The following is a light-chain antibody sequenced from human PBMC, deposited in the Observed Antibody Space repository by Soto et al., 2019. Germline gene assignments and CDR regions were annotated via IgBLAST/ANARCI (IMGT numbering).Light chain of an antibody. CDR1: QGISSW. CDR3: QQYDNLPLT. J-gene: IGKJ4*01. CDR2: AAS. V-gene: IGKV1-12*01. Sequence: DIQMTQSPSSLSASLGDRVTLTCRASQGISSWLAWYQQKPGKAPKLLIYAASSLQSGVPSRFSGSGSGTDFTFTISSLQPEDIATYYCQQYDNLPLTFGGGTKVDIK.